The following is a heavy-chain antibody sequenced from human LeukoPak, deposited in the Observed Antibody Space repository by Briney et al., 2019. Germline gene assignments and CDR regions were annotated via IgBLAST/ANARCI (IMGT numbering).Heavy chain of an antibody. J-gene: IGHJ5*02. Sequence: SQTLSLTCAISGDSVSSNSVTWNWIRQSPSRGLEWLGRTYYRSTWYNDYAVSVRGRITVNPDASKNQFSLHLNSVTPEDTAVYYCARRPTQYDCFDPWGQGILVTVSS. CDR3: ARRPTQYDCFDP. CDR2: TYYRSTWYN. CDR1: GDSVSSNSVT. V-gene: IGHV6-1*01. D-gene: IGHD2-2*01.